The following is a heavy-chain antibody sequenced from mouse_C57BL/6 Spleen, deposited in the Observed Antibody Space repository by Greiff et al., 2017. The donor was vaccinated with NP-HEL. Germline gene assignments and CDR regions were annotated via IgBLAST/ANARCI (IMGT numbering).Heavy chain of an antibody. V-gene: IGHV1-50*01. D-gene: IGHD3-3*01. J-gene: IGHJ4*01. Sequence: QVQLQQPGAELVKPGASVKLSCKASGYTFTSYWMQWVKQRPGQGLEWIGEIDPSDRYTNYNQKFKGKATLTVDTSSSTAYMQLRSLTSEDSAVYYCARSRGDDAMDYWGQRTSVTVSS. CDR3: ARSRGDDAMDY. CDR1: GYTFTSYW. CDR2: IDPSDRYT.